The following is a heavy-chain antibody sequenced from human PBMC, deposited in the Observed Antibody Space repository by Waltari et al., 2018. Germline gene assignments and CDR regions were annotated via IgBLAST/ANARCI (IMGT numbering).Heavy chain of an antibody. Sequence: QVQLQESGPGLVKPSETLSLTCAVSGYSISSGYYWGWIRQPPGKGLEWIGSIYHSGSTYYNPSLKIRVTISVDTSKNQFSLKLSSVTAADTAVYYCARLGDGYIWRWFDPWGQGTLVTVSS. D-gene: IGHD5-12*01. CDR2: IYHSGST. CDR3: ARLGDGYIWRWFDP. CDR1: GYSISSGYY. V-gene: IGHV4-38-2*01. J-gene: IGHJ5*02.